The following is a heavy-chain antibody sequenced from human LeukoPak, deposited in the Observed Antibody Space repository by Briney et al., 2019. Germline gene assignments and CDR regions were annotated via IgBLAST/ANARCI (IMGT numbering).Heavy chain of an antibody. CDR2: ISYDGSNK. D-gene: IGHD4-17*01. Sequence: GGSLRLSCAASGFTFSSYAMHWVRQAPGKGLEWVAVISYDGSNKYYADSVKGRFTISRDNSKNTLYLQMNSLRAEDTAVYYCARETGSAVGSTDFDYWGQGTLITVSS. CDR1: GFTFSSYA. V-gene: IGHV3-30-3*01. J-gene: IGHJ4*02. CDR3: ARETGSAVGSTDFDY.